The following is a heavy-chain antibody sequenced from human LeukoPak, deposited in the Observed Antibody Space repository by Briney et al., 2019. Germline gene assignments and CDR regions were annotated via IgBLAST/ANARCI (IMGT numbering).Heavy chain of an antibody. Sequence: SETLSLTCTVSGGSISSYYWSWMRQPPGKGLEWIGYIYYRGSTSYNPSLKSRVTISVDTSKNQFALKLSSVTAADTAMYFCARVPYYYDSSGAFDVWGLGTMVTVSS. CDR2: IYYRGST. J-gene: IGHJ3*01. CDR1: GGSISSYY. CDR3: ARVPYYYDSSGAFDV. D-gene: IGHD3-22*01. V-gene: IGHV4-59*01.